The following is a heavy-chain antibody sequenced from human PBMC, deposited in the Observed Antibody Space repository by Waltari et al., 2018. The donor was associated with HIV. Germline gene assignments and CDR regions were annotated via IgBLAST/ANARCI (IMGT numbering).Heavy chain of an antibody. CDR2: IYYNGNT. D-gene: IGHD3-22*01. Sequence: QVQLQESGPGLVKPSQTLSLTCTVSGGSVSSSDYYWNWLRQPPGKGLEWIWYIYYNGNTYYNPSVKSRLTISLDRSKSQFSLKLSSVTAADTAVYYCARSRHDYYDSSGYYRGAFDIWGQGTMVPVSS. CDR1: GGSVSSSDYY. CDR3: ARSRHDYYDSSGYYRGAFDI. V-gene: IGHV4-30-4*08. J-gene: IGHJ3*02.